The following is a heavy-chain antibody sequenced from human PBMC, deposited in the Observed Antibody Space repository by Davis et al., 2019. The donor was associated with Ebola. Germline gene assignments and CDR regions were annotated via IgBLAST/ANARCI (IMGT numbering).Heavy chain of an antibody. D-gene: IGHD6-19*01. Sequence: GGSLRLSCAASGFIFGDNYMSWIRQAPGKGLECVAYISSSGNTIDYADSVKGRFSISRDNAKNSLYLQMNSLRAEDTAVYYCARERAVAYFDYWGQGTLVTVSS. V-gene: IGHV3-11*04. CDR1: GFIFGDNY. J-gene: IGHJ4*02. CDR2: ISSSGNTI. CDR3: ARERAVAYFDY.